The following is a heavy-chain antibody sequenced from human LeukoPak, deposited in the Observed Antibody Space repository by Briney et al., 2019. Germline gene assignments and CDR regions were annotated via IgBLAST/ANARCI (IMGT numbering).Heavy chain of an antibody. CDR2: LYSDDTT. CDR1: GFIFSGSW. V-gene: IGHV3-53*01. J-gene: IGHJ4*02. Sequence: GGSLRLSCTASGFIFSGSWMAWIRQAPGKGLEWVSVLYSDDTTYYADSVKGRFTISRDNSKNTLYLQMNNLRAEDTAVYYCARGGGYYAIDYWGQGTLVTVSS. CDR3: ARGGGYYAIDY. D-gene: IGHD1-26*01.